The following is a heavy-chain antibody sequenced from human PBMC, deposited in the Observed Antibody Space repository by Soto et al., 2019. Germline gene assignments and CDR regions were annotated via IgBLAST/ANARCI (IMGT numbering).Heavy chain of an antibody. D-gene: IGHD3-3*01. CDR1: GFTFSSYS. CDR2: ISSSSSYI. Sequence: GGSLRLSCAASGFTFSSYSMNWVRQAPGKGLEWVSSISSSSSYIYYADSVKGRFTISRDNAKNSLYLQMNSLRAEDTAVYYCARDRATIFGVVNPFDYWGQGTLVTVSS. CDR3: ARDRATIFGVVNPFDY. V-gene: IGHV3-21*01. J-gene: IGHJ4*02.